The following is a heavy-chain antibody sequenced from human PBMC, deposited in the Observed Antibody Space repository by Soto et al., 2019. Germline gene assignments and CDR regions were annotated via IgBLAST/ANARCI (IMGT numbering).Heavy chain of an antibody. CDR3: TTEIQLWLPRDFDY. V-gene: IGHV3-15*01. J-gene: IGHJ4*02. D-gene: IGHD5-18*01. Sequence: EVQLVESGGGLVKPGGSLRLSCAASGFTFSNAWMSWVRQAPGKGLEWVGRIKSKTDGGTTDYAAPVKGRFTISRDDSKNTLYLQMNSLKTEDTAVYYCTTEIQLWLPRDFDYWGQGTLVTVSS. CDR2: IKSKTDGGTT. CDR1: GFTFSNAW.